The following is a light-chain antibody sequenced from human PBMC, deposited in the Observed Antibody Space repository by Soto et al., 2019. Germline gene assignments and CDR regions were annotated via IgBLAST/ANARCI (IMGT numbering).Light chain of an antibody. Sequence: DIQMTQSPSSLSASVGDRVTITCRASQSMYTYLNWYQQKPGKAPKLLISATSSLQSGVPSRFSGSGSGTDFTLTISSLQPEDFATYYCQQSYSFPLTFGGGTQLEIK. CDR2: ATS. CDR1: QSMYTY. V-gene: IGKV1-39*01. J-gene: IGKJ4*01. CDR3: QQSYSFPLT.